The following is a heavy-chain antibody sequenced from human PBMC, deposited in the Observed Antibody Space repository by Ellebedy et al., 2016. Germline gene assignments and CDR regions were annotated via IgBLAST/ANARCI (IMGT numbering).Heavy chain of an antibody. CDR2: INTDGSTI. J-gene: IGHJ5*02. Sequence: GGSLRLSCAASGFTFSTYWMHWVRQTPEKGLVWVSRINTDGSTIKYADSVKGRFTISRDNAKSTLYLQMNSLRAEDTAVYYCARGVGSGWFDPWGQGTLVTVSS. CDR3: ARGVGSGWFDP. CDR1: GFTFSTYW. D-gene: IGHD2-15*01. V-gene: IGHV3-74*03.